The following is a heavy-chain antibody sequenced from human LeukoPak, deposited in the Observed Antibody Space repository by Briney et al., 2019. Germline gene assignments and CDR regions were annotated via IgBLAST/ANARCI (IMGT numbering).Heavy chain of an antibody. CDR3: ARGRVVRRPSRGDPVGGLFDP. CDR2: INHSGST. Sequence: SETLSLTCAVSGYSISSGYYWGWIRQPPGKGLEWIGEINHSGSTNYNPSLKSRVTISVDTSKNQFSLKLSSVTAADTAVYYCARGRVVRRPSRGDPVGGLFDPWGQGTLVTVSS. V-gene: IGHV4-38-2*01. CDR1: GYSISSGYY. J-gene: IGHJ5*02. D-gene: IGHD3-3*01.